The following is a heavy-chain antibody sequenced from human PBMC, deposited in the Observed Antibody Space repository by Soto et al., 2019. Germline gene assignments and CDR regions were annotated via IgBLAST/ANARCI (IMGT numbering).Heavy chain of an antibody. CDR1: GFTFSDHY. CDR2: TRNKANGYST. J-gene: IGHJ4*02. Sequence: EVQLVESGGGLVQPGGSLRLSCAVSGFTFSDHYMDWIRLIPGSGLEWIVRTRNKANGYSTEYAASVRGRFTVSRDDSRSSLNLQMDSLRVEDTAVYYCVRATPYVGFDSWGQGALVTVSS. CDR3: VRATPYVGFDS. V-gene: IGHV3-72*01. D-gene: IGHD3-16*01.